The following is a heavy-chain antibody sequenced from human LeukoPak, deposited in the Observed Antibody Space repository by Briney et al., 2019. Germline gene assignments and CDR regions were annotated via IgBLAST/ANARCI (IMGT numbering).Heavy chain of an antibody. D-gene: IGHD4-17*01. CDR1: GFTFSTYD. J-gene: IGHJ4*02. CDR2: ISRGGDRT. V-gene: IGHV3-23*01. CDR3: AKDQNTVATAPFDY. Sequence: GGSLRLSCEASGFTFSTYDMSWVRQVPGEGLEWVSAISRGGDRTYHADSVRGRFTISRDNSKNVLHLQMNSLRAEDTALYYCAKDQNTVATAPFDYWGLGTLVTVSS.